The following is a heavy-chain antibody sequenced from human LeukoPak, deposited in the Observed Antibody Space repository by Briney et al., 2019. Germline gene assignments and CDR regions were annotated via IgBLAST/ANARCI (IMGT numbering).Heavy chain of an antibody. CDR2: INTNTGNP. Sequence: GASVKVSCKASGYTFISYAMNWVRQAPGQGLEWVGWINTNTGNPTYAQGFTGRFVFSLDTSVSTAYLQISSLKAEDTAVYYCARGGIGDPLRGDYWGQGTLVTVSS. V-gene: IGHV7-4-1*02. CDR3: ARGGIGDPLRGDY. J-gene: IGHJ4*02. D-gene: IGHD3-16*01. CDR1: GYTFISYA.